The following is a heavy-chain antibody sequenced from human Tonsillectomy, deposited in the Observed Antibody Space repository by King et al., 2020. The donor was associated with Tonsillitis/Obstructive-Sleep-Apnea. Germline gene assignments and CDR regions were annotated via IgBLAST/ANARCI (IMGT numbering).Heavy chain of an antibody. CDR2: IYYSGST. J-gene: IGHJ4*02. CDR1: GGSIRSYY. Sequence: VQLQESGPGLVKPSETLSLTCTVSGGSIRSYYWSWIRQPPGKGLEWIGYIYYSGSTNYNPSLKSRVTISVDTSKNQFSLKLSSVTAADTAVYYCASYYDFWSGYPYWGQGTLVTVSS. D-gene: IGHD3-3*01. CDR3: ASYYDFWSGYPY. V-gene: IGHV4-59*01.